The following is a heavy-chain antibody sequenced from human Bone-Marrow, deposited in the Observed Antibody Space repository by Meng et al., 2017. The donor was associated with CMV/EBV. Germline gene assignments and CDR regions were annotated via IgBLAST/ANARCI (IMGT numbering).Heavy chain of an antibody. V-gene: IGHV1-8*03. CDR2: MNPNSGNT. CDR3: ARVGYYDFWSGYYTPYYFDY. CDR1: TSYD. Sequence: TSYDINWVRQATGQGLEWMGWMNPNSGNTGYAQKFQGRVTITRNTSISTAYMELSSLRSEDTAVYYCARVGYYDFWSGYYTPYYFDYWGQGTLVTVSS. D-gene: IGHD3-3*01. J-gene: IGHJ4*02.